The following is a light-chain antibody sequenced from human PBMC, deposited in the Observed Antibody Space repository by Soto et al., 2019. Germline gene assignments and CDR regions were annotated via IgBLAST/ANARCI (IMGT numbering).Light chain of an antibody. J-gene: IGKJ1*01. CDR1: QSLLYSNGFNC. CDR2: MAS. V-gene: IGKV2-28*01. Sequence: DIVMTQSPLSLSVTPGESASISCRTSQSLLYSNGFNCLDWYLEKPWQSPQLLIYMASYRASGVSGRFSGSRSGTDFTPEISRVEAKDVGVSYYMQSLQNPWTFGQGTKVEIK. CDR3: MQSLQNPWT.